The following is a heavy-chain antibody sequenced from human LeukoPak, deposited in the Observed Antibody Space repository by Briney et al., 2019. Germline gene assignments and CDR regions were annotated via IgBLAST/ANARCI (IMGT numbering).Heavy chain of an antibody. V-gene: IGHV1-18*04. CDR3: ARKNSVYPDY. CDR1: GYTFTCYY. J-gene: IGHJ4*02. Sequence: ASVKVSCKASGYTFTCYYMHWVRQAPGQGHEWKGWISAYNGKTNYEKNLQGRVTMTTDKSTSKDYMEVRSLRSDDTSVYYCARKNSVYPDYWGQGTLVTVSS. CDR2: ISAYNGKT. D-gene: IGHD5/OR15-5a*01.